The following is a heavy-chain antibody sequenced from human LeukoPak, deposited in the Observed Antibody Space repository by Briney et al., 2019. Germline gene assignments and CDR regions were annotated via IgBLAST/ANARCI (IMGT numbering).Heavy chain of an antibody. J-gene: IGHJ4*02. V-gene: IGHV1-2*02. CDR2: INPNTGGA. D-gene: IGHD3-22*01. CDR3: ARGDYYDGSGYPDY. Sequence: ASVKVSCTASGYTFTGFHMHWVRQAPGQGLEWMGWINPNTGGANYARKFQGRVTMTRDTSISTAYMELIRLRSDDTAVYYCARGDYYDGSGYPDYWGPGTLVTVSS. CDR1: GYTFTGFH.